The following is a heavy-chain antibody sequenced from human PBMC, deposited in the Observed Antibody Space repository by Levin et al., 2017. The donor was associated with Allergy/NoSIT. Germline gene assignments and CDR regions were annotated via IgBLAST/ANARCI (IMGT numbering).Heavy chain of an antibody. CDR2: IYLGDSEI. CDR3: VISDCGYCGGGSTLGFDS. Sequence: KVSCKGSGDSSTRYWIGWVRQMPGKGLEWMGIIYLGDSEIRYSPSFQGQVIISADKSITTAYLQLDSLKASDTAIYYCVISDCGYCGGGSTLGFDSWGRGTLVTVSS. D-gene: IGHD2-15*01. CDR1: GDSSTRYW. J-gene: IGHJ5*01. V-gene: IGHV5-51*01.